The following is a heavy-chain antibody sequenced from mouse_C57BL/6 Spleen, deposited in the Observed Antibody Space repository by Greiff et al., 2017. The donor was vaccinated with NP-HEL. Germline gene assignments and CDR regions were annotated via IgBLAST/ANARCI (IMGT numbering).Heavy chain of an antibody. D-gene: IGHD3-3*01. CDR2: IYPGDGDT. CDR1: GYAFSSYW. V-gene: IGHV1-80*01. CDR3: ARSLLGVWYFDV. Sequence: VQLQQSGAELVKPGASVKISCKASGYAFSSYWMNWVKQRPGKGLEWIGQIYPGDGDTNYNGKFKGKATLTADKSSSTAYMQLSSLTSEDSAVYFCARSLLGVWYFDVWGTGTTVTVSS. J-gene: IGHJ1*03.